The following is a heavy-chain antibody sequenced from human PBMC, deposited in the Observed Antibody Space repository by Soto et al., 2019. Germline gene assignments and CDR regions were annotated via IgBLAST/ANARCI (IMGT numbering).Heavy chain of an antibody. Sequence: ASVKVSCKASGGTFSSYAISWVRQAPGQGLEWMGGIIPIFGRANYAQKFQGRVTMTGDASTNTAYLELSRLRFEDAAVYFCALERYQVIQDGMDVWGPGTTVTLFS. CDR2: IIPIFGRA. J-gene: IGHJ6*02. D-gene: IGHD2-2*01. V-gene: IGHV1-69*13. CDR1: GGTFSSYA. CDR3: ALERYQVIQDGMDV.